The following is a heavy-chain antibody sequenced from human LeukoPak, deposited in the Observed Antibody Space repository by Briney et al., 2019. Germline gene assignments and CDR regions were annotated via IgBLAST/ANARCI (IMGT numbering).Heavy chain of an antibody. CDR1: GFTFSDYW. V-gene: IGHV3-7*01. J-gene: IGHJ4*02. D-gene: IGHD6-6*01. Sequence: GGSLRLSCTASGFTFSDYWMTWVRQAPGKGPERVANIKQDGSQRYYVDSVRGRFTISRDNAKNSLFLQMNGLRAEDTAVYYCARRGGSSSRRSPIVYWGQGTLVTVSS. CDR3: ARRGGSSSRRSPIVY. CDR2: IKQDGSQR.